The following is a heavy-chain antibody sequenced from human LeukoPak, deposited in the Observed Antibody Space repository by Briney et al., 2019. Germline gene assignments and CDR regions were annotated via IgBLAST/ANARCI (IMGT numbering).Heavy chain of an antibody. D-gene: IGHD3-10*01. CDR3: MKDPRGPDH. CDR2: ISGSGDST. J-gene: IGHJ4*02. Sequence: PGGSLRLSCAASGFTFSSYAMSWVRQAPGKGPEWVSGISGSGDSTYYADSAKGRFTISRDNYKNTLYLQLNSLRVEDTAVYYCMKDPRGPDHWGQGTLVTVSS. CDR1: GFTFSSYA. V-gene: IGHV3-23*01.